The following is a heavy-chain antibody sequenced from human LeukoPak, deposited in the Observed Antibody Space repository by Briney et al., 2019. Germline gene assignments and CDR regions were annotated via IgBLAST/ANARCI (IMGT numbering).Heavy chain of an antibody. D-gene: IGHD3-10*01. CDR1: GYTFTSYA. J-gene: IGHJ4*02. CDR2: INAGNGNT. CDR3: ASNYYGSGSPLV. V-gene: IGHV1-3*01. Sequence: ASVTVSCTASGYTFTSYAMHWVRQAPGQRLEWMGWINAGNGNTKYSQKFQGRVTITRDTSASTAYMELSSLRSEDTAVYYCASNYYGSGSPLVWGQGTLVTASS.